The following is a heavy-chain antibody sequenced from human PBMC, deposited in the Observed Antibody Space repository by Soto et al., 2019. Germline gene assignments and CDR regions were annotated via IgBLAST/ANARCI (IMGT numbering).Heavy chain of an antibody. Sequence: QFQLVQSGAEVKKPGASVKVSCKASGYNFTRFGISWVRQAPGQGLEWMGWMGAHSGQTRNAPKFQGRLSMTTDASMSTAYIDLRSLRSDDTALYYCGREGQRLAQEDYYQFNGMDVWGQGTTVIVSS. V-gene: IGHV1-18*01. CDR2: MGAHSGQT. D-gene: IGHD3-9*01. J-gene: IGHJ6*02. CDR1: GYNFTRFG. CDR3: GREGQRLAQEDYYQFNGMDV.